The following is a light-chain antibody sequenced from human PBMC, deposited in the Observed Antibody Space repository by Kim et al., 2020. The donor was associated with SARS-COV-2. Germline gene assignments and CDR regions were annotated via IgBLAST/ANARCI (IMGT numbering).Light chain of an antibody. J-gene: IGKJ4*01. V-gene: IGKV3-11*01. CDR1: QSVSSF. Sequence: SSPGERAHLSCRGSQSVSSFFALYQQKPGQAPRLLIYDASNRATGIPARFSGSGSGTDFTLTISSLEPEDFAVYYCQQRSNWPFTFGGGTKVDIK. CDR2: DAS. CDR3: QQRSNWPFT.